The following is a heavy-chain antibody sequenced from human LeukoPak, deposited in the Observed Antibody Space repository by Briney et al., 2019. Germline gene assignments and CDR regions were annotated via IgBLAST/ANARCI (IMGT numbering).Heavy chain of an antibody. V-gene: IGHV3-21*01. D-gene: IGHD6-13*01. CDR1: GFTFDDYG. J-gene: IGHJ4*02. CDR2: ISSSSSYT. CDR3: ARGETIAALDY. Sequence: GGSLRLSCAASGFTFDDYGMNWVRRAPGKGLEWVSSISSSSSYTYYADSVKGRFTISRDNAKNSLYLQMNSLRAEDTAVYYCARGETIAALDYWGQGTLVTVSS.